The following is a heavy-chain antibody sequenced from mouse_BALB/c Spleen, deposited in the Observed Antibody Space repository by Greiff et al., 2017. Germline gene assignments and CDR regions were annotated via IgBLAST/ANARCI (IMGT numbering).Heavy chain of an antibody. J-gene: IGHJ2*01. CDR1: GYSITSGYY. D-gene: IGHD1-1*01. Sequence: VQLKESGPGLVKPSQSLSLTCSVTGYSITSGYYWNWIRQFPGNKLEWMGYISYDGSNNYNPSLKNRISITRDTSKNQFFLKLNSVTTEDTATYYCARDGDYYGHFDYWGQGTTLTVSS. CDR2: ISYDGSN. V-gene: IGHV3-6*02. CDR3: ARDGDYYGHFDY.